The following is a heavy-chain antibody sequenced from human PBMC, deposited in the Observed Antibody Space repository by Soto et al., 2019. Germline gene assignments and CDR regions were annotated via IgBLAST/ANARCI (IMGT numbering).Heavy chain of an antibody. CDR3: ARDDYGDYYYGMDV. V-gene: IGHV3-33*01. Sequence: WGSLRLSCEASGFTFNTYSIHWVRHPPGKGLEWLAAIWYDGTQKYYADSVKGRFIISRDNAKNSLYLQMNSLRDEDTAVYYCARDDYGDYYYGMDVWGQGTTVTVSS. D-gene: IGHD4-17*01. CDR2: IWYDGTQK. J-gene: IGHJ6*02. CDR1: GFTFNTYS.